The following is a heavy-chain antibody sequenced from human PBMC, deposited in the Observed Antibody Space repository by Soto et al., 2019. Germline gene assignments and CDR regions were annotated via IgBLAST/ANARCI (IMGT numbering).Heavy chain of an antibody. CDR1: GYTFTGYY. J-gene: IGHJ4*02. CDR3: ARDRGYSYGAYFDY. V-gene: IGHV1-2*02. CDR2: INPNSGGT. D-gene: IGHD5-18*01. Sequence: ASVKVSCKASGYTFTGYYMHWVRQAPGQGLEWMGWINPNSGGTNYAQKFQGRVTMTRDTSISTAYMELSRLRSDDTAVYYCARDRGYSYGAYFDYWGQGTLVTVYS.